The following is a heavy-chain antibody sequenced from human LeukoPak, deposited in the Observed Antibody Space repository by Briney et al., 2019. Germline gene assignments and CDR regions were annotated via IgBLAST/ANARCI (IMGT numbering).Heavy chain of an antibody. V-gene: IGHV1-69*05. CDR3: ASSGFGDGYNFDY. CDR1: GGTFSSYA. J-gene: IGHJ4*02. CDR2: IIPIFGTA. Sequence: SVKISCKASGGTFSSYAISWVRQAPGQGLEWMGGIIPIFGTANYAQKFQGRVTITTDECTSTAYMELSSLRAEETAVYYCASSGFGDGYNFDYWGQGTLVTVSS. D-gene: IGHD5-24*01.